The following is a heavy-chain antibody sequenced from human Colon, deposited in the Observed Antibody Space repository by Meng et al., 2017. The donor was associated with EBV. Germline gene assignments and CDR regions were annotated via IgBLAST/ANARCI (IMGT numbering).Heavy chain of an antibody. V-gene: IGHV4-61*01. CDR3: ARVSGRSFDP. CDR1: GDSVATGRYY. D-gene: IGHD3-10*01. J-gene: IGHJ5*02. CDR2: IYYIGGT. Sequence: QVQLPESGPGLVKPSETLSLPCTVSGDSVATGRYYWSWIRQPPGKGLEWIAYIYYIGGTNYNPSLKSRLTISLDTSKNQFSLSLRSVTAADTAVYYCARVSGRSFDPWGQGTLVTVSS.